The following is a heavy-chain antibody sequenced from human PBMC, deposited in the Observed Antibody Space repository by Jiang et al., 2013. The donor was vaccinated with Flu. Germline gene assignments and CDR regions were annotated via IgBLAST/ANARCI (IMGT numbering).Heavy chain of an antibody. D-gene: IGHD3-10*01. J-gene: IGHJ3*02. CDR3: ARGGIEWFGESNDAFNI. Sequence: QLVESGGGLVXPGGSLRLSCAASGFTFSSKWMSWARQAPGKGLEWVANIKQDGSEKYYVDSVKGRFTISRDNANNSLYLQMNSLRDEDTAVYYCARGGIEWFGESNDAFNIWGQGTMVTVSS. CDR2: IKQDGSEK. CDR1: GFTFSSKW. V-gene: IGHV3-7*01.